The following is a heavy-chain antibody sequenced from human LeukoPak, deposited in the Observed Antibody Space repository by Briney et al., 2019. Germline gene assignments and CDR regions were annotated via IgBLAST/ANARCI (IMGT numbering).Heavy chain of an antibody. J-gene: IGHJ4*02. V-gene: IGHV4-61*09. Sequence: SETLSLTYTVSGGSISSGSYYWTWIRQPAGKGLEWIGHISTSGSTLYSPSLKSRVIISMDTSKNQFSLTLTSVTAADTAVYYCARWDDSAWAFGNWGPGTLVTVSS. CDR2: ISTSGST. D-gene: IGHD6-19*01. CDR3: ARWDDSAWAFGN. CDR1: GGSISSGSYY.